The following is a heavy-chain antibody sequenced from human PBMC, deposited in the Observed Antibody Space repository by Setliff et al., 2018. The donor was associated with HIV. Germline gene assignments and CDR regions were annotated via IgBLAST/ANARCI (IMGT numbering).Heavy chain of an antibody. CDR2: ISGYNGET. J-gene: IGHJ4*02. CDR1: GYTLSKYG. V-gene: IGHV1-18*01. D-gene: IGHD3-10*01. CDR3: ARDLVGHGSGSYHDIPFDH. Sequence: GASVKVSCKTSGYTLSKYGISWVRQAPGQGLEWMGWISGYNGETKYAQKFQGRLTVTTDTSTSMAYMELRGLRSDDTAIYYCARDLVGHGSGSYHDIPFDHWGQGTLVTVSS.